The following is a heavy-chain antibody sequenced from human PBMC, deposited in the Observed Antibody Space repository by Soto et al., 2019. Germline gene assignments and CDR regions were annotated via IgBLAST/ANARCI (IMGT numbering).Heavy chain of an antibody. Sequence: QITLKESGPTLVKPTQTLTLTCTFSGFSLNTNAVGVAWIRQPPGKALEWLALLYWDDDKRYSPSLKCRLTITTDTSKNQVVLTMTNMDPEDTATYYCAHRRVRDSSGENFDSWGQGTLVTVSS. V-gene: IGHV2-5*02. CDR3: AHRRVRDSSGENFDS. J-gene: IGHJ4*02. D-gene: IGHD6-19*01. CDR2: LYWDDDK. CDR1: GFSLNTNAVG.